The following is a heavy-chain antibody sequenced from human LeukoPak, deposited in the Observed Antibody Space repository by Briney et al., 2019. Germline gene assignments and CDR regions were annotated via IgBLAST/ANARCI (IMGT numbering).Heavy chain of an antibody. D-gene: IGHD3-22*01. J-gene: IGHJ4*02. V-gene: IGHV3-74*01. Sequence: GGSLRLSCAASGFTFSSYWMHWVRQVPGKGLVGVSRINSDGSNTRYADSVKGRFTISRDNAKNTLYLQMNSLRAEDTAVYYCARDLELVYYDSSGYNYWGQGTLVIVSS. CDR3: ARDLELVYYDSSGYNY. CDR2: INSDGSNT. CDR1: GFTFSSYW.